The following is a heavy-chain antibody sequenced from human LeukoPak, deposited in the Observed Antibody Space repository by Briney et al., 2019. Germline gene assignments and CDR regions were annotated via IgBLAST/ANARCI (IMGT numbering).Heavy chain of an antibody. CDR3: AKGPHRDY. V-gene: IGHV3-23*01. J-gene: IGHJ4*02. Sequence: GGSLRLSCAASGFTFSNYAMSWVRQAPGKGLEWVSSLNGRGDSPYYADSVKGRFTISRDNSKNALYLQMHSLRVEDTAVYYCAKGPHRDYWGQGTLLTVSS. CDR1: GFTFSNYA. CDR2: LNGRGDSP.